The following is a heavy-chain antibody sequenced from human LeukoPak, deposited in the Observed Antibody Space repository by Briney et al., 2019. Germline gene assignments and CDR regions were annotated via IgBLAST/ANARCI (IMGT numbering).Heavy chain of an antibody. CDR3: ARDSDYYDSSGPYYYYYAMDV. CDR2: ISSSGSYI. Sequence: GGPLRLSCAASGFTFSSNSMNWVRQAPGKGLEWVSSISSSGSYIYYADSVKGRFTISRDNAENSLFLQMNSLRAEDTAVYYCARDSDYYDSSGPYYYYYAMDVWGQGTTVTVSS. D-gene: IGHD3-22*01. CDR1: GFTFSSNS. J-gene: IGHJ6*02. V-gene: IGHV3-21*01.